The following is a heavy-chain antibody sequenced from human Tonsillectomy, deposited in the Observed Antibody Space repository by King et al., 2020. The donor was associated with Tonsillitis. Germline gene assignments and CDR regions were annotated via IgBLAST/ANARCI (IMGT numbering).Heavy chain of an antibody. Sequence: VQLVESGGGLVQPGRSMKLSCVVSGFTFDNYAMNWVRQAPGKGLEWVSGISWNGEAVDYADSVKGRFTISRDNAKNSLYLQMNSLRPEDTALYYCAKELGGTVAARFFYYYFCLGVWGQGTAVTVSS. CDR2: ISWNGEAV. CDR3: AKELGGTVAARFFYYYFCLGV. D-gene: IGHD6-6*01. CDR1: GFTFDNYA. V-gene: IGHV3-9*01. J-gene: IGHJ6*02.